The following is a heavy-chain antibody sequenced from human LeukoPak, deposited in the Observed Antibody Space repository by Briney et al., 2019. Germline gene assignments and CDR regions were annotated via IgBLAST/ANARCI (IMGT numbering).Heavy chain of an antibody. CDR3: ARDSMAARQLSY. J-gene: IGHJ4*02. D-gene: IGHD6-6*01. CDR1: GYTFTAYY. CDR2: INPNSGGT. Sequence: ASVKVSCKASGYTFTAYYMHWVRQAPGQGLEWMGWINPNSGGTKYAQKFQGRVTMTRDTSIGTVYMELSRLRSDDTAVYYCARDSMAARQLSYWGQGTLVTVSS. V-gene: IGHV1-2*02.